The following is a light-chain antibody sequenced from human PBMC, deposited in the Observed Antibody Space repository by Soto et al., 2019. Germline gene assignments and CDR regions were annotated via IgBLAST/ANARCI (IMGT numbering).Light chain of an antibody. V-gene: IGLV1-40*01. CDR3: QSYDSSLSGWV. Sequence: QSVLPQPPSVSGAPVQSVTISVTGSSSNIGAGYDVHWYQQLSGTAHKLLIYGNSNRPSGVPDRFSGSKSGTSASLAITGLQSEDEADYYCQSYDSSLSGWVFGGGTKLTVL. CDR1: SSNIGAGYD. CDR2: GNS. J-gene: IGLJ3*02.